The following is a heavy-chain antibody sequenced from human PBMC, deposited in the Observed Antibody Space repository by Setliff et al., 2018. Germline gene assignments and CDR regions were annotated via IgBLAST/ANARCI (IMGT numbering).Heavy chain of an antibody. CDR1: GGSPSSGSNY. CDR2: IYTTGTT. D-gene: IGHD2-21*01. CDR3: AREFVVISFVKNIHHHYGMDV. V-gene: IGHV4-61*02. J-gene: IGHJ6*02. Sequence: PSETLSLTCTVSGGSPSSGSNYWGWFRQPAGKGLEWIGRIYTTGTTNYSPSLTGRVTISADTSKNQISRKLSSVSAADTAVYYCAREFVVISFVKNIHHHYGMDVWGQGTTVTVSS.